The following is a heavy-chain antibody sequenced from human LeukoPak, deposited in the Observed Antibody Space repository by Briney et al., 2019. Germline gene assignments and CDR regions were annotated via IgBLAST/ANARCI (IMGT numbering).Heavy chain of an antibody. CDR3: ARAGVATITVHY. J-gene: IGHJ4*02. D-gene: IGHD5-12*01. Sequence: SETLPLTCTVSGGSISSYYWSWIRQPPGKGLEWIGYIYYSGSTNYNPSLKSRVTISVDTSKNQFSLKLSSVTAADTAVYYCARAGVATITVHYWGQGTLVTVSS. CDR1: GGSISSYY. V-gene: IGHV4-59*01. CDR2: IYYSGST.